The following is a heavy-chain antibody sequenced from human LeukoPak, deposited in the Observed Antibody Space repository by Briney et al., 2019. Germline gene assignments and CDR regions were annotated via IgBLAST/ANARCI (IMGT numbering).Heavy chain of an antibody. Sequence: ASVKVFCKASGGTYSRCAMIWVRQAPGQGLECMRGIISMFGIANYAQKFQGRVTITADESTSTAYMELSSLRSEDTAVYYCARDSPYTGGWRGFDYWGQGTLVTVSS. D-gene: IGHD6-19*01. J-gene: IGHJ4*02. CDR2: IISMFGIA. CDR3: ARDSPYTGGWRGFDY. V-gene: IGHV1-69*13. CDR1: GGTYSRCA.